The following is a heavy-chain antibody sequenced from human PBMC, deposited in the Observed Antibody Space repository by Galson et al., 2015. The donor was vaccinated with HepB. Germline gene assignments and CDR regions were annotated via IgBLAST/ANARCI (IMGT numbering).Heavy chain of an antibody. CDR1: GFTFSSYG. D-gene: IGHD6-13*01. Sequence: SLRLSCAASGFTFSSYGMHWVRQAPGKGLEWVAVIWYDGSNKYYADSVKGRFTISRDNSKNTLYLQMNSLRAEDTAVYYCARDANWIAAAGDDAFDIWGQGTMVTVSS. V-gene: IGHV3-33*01. CDR2: IWYDGSNK. J-gene: IGHJ3*02. CDR3: ARDANWIAAAGDDAFDI.